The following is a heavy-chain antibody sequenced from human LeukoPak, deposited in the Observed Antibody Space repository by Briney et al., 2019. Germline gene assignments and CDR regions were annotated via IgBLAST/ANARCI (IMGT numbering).Heavy chain of an antibody. Sequence: PGRSLRLSCAASGFTFSSYAMHWVRQAPGKGLEWVAVISYDGSNKYYADSVKGRFTISRDNSKNTLYLQMNSLRAEDTAVYYCARFKGPTVPIGWYYYGMDVWGQGTMVTVSS. CDR2: ISYDGSNK. CDR1: GFTFSSYA. D-gene: IGHD4-17*01. V-gene: IGHV3-30-3*01. CDR3: ARFKGPTVPIGWYYYGMDV. J-gene: IGHJ6*02.